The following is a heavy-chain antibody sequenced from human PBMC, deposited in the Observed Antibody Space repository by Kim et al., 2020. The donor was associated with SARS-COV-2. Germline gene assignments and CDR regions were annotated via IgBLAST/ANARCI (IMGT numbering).Heavy chain of an antibody. CDR3: ARDLRDWG. V-gene: IGHV3-66*01. Sequence: SGGSTYYADSVKGRFTISRDNSKNTLYLQMNGLRAEDTAVYYCARDLRDWGWGQGTLVTVSS. D-gene: IGHD7-27*01. J-gene: IGHJ4*02. CDR2: SGGST.